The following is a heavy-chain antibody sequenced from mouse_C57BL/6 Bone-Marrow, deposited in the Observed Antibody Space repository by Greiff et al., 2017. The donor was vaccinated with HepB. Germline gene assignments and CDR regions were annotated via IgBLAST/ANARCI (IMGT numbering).Heavy chain of an antibody. J-gene: IGHJ2*01. CDR3: ASPRFITRLDY. CDR1: GYTFTGYW. D-gene: IGHD1-1*01. CDR2: ILPGRGST. Sequence: QVQLKQSGAELMKPGASVKLSCKATGYTFTGYWIEWVKQRPGHGLEWIGEILPGRGSTNYNEKFKGKATFTADTSSNTAYMQLSSLTTEDSAIYYCASPRFITRLDYWGQGTTLTVSS. V-gene: IGHV1-9*01.